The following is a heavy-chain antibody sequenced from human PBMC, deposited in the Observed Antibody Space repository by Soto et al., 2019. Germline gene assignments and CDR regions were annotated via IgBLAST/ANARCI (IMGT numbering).Heavy chain of an antibody. CDR3: ATGGAWLPDK. V-gene: IGHV4-59*01. D-gene: IGHD5-12*01. J-gene: IGHJ4*02. CDR1: GGSITSKY. Sequence: QAQLQESGPGLVKPSETLSLTCTVSGGSITSKYLNWFRQSPEKGLEWIGYNDHSGTTNYNPSLISRVNISADTHKNQFSMNLSSVTAADPSMYYCATGGAWLPDKWGQGTLVTVSS. CDR2: NDHSGTT.